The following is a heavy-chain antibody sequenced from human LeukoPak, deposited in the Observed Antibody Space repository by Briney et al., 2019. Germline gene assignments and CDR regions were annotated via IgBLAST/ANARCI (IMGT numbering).Heavy chain of an antibody. CDR3: ARGLNSGVGPAAY. V-gene: IGHV3-7*01. J-gene: IGHJ4*02. D-gene: IGHD6-13*01. CDR2: IKQDGSEK. Sequence: GGSLRLSCAASGFTFSSYWMSWVRQAPGKGLEWVANIKQDGSEKYYVDSVKGRFTISRDNAKNSLYLQVNSLRPEDTAVYYCARGLNSGVGPAAYWGQGTLATVSS. CDR1: GFTFSSYW.